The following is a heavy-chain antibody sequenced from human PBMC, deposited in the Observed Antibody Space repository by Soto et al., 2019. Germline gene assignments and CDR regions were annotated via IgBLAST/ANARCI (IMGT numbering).Heavy chain of an antibody. CDR3: ARGIEGWYQGRYYYGMDV. J-gene: IGHJ6*02. Sequence: QVQLQESGPGLVKPSETLSLTCTVSGGSVSSGSYYWSWIRQPPGKGLEWIGYIYYSGSTNYNPSPKSPATLSVATSKTPFSLKLSSVTAADTAVYYCARGIEGWYQGRYYYGMDVWGQGTTVTVSS. CDR1: GGSVSSGSYY. D-gene: IGHD6-19*01. V-gene: IGHV4-61*01. CDR2: IYYSGST.